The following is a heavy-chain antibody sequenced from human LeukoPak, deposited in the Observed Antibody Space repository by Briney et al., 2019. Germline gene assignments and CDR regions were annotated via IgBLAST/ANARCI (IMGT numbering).Heavy chain of an antibody. J-gene: IGHJ5*02. CDR1: GGTFISYA. V-gene: IGHV1-69*05. CDR3: ARDGEDSSGWYLANWFDP. D-gene: IGHD6-19*01. Sequence: SVKVSCKASGGTFISYAISWVRQAPGQGLEWMGRIIPIFGTANYAQKFQGRVTITTDESTSTAYMELSSLRSEDTAVYYCARDGEDSSGWYLANWFDPWGQGTLVTVSS. CDR2: IIPIFGTA.